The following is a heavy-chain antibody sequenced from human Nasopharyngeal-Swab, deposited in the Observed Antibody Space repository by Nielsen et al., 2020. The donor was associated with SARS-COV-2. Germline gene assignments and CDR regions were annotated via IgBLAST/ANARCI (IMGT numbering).Heavy chain of an antibody. Sequence: SCAASGFTLSNYWIHWVRQTPGKGLLWVSRINTDASRTSYADSVKGRFTISRDNAKNTVYLQMNSLRGEDTAVYYCTRVDVHDAFDMWGQGTMVTVSS. CDR3: TRVDVHDAFDM. CDR1: GFTLSNYW. CDR2: INTDASRT. J-gene: IGHJ3*02. V-gene: IGHV3-74*01. D-gene: IGHD3-16*01.